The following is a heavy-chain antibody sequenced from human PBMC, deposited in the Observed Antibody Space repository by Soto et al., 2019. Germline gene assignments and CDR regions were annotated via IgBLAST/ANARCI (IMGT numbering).Heavy chain of an antibody. CDR1: GASIKSGGYY. J-gene: IGHJ3*02. V-gene: IGHV4-31*03. Sequence: PSETLSLTCSVSGASIKSGGYYWNWSRQHPGKDLEWMGYIYYGGATNYNPSLKSRLIISIDTSKNQFSLRLSSVTAADTAVYFCARDSTIAARAFDIWGQGTMVTVSS. CDR3: ARDSTIAARAFDI. D-gene: IGHD6-13*01. CDR2: IYYGGAT.